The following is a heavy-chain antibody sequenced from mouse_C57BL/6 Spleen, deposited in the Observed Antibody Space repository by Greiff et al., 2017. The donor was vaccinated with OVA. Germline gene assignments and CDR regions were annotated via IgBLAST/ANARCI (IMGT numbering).Heavy chain of an antibody. D-gene: IGHD1-1*01. CDR3: ARVITTVVGAMDY. Sequence: EVQLQQSGPELVKPGASVKISCKASGYTFTDYYMNWVKQSHGKSLEWIGDINPNNGGTSYNQKFKGKATLTVDKSSSTAYMELRSLTSEDSAVYYCARVITTVVGAMDYWGQGTSVTVSS. V-gene: IGHV1-26*01. CDR2: INPNNGGT. CDR1: GYTFTDYY. J-gene: IGHJ4*01.